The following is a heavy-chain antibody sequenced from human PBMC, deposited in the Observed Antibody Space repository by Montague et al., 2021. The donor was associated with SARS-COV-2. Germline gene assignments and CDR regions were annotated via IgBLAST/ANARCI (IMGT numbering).Heavy chain of an antibody. CDR3: ARGYCSGSGCYYYYGMDV. V-gene: IGHV4-34*01. CDR1: GGSFSGYY. Sequence: SETLSLTRAVYGGSFSGYYWSWIRQPPGRGLEWIGETNDSGRTNYNPSPKGRVTISVDTSKNQFSLRLSSVTAAETAVYYCARGYCSGSGCYYYYGMDVWGQGTTVTVSS. J-gene: IGHJ6*02. CDR2: TNDSGRT. D-gene: IGHD2-15*01.